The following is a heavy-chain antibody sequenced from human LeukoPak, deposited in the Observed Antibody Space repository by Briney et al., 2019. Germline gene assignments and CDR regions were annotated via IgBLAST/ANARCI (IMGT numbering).Heavy chain of an antibody. Sequence: PSETLSLTCTVSGGSISSNNYYWGWIRQPPGKGLEWIGTINYSGSTFYNPSLKSRVTISVDTSKNQFSLMLNSVTAADTALYFCARARLSIVRGITNFDYWGQGTVVTVSS. J-gene: IGHJ4*02. CDR3: ARARLSIVRGITNFDY. D-gene: IGHD3-10*01. V-gene: IGHV4-39*01. CDR1: GGSISSNNYY. CDR2: INYSGST.